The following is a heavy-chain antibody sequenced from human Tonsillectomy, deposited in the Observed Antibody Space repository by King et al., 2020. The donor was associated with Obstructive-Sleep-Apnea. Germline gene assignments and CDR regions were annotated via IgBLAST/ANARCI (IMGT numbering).Heavy chain of an antibody. CDR1: GFPFSNAW. Sequence: VQLVESGGGLVKPGGSLRLSCAASGFPFSNAWMSWVRQAPGKGVEWVGRIKSKTNGGTTDYAAPVKGRITISRDDSKNTLYLQMNSLKIEDTAIYYCSTEDDWGQGTLVTVSS. CDR2: IKSKTNGGTT. V-gene: IGHV3-15*01. CDR3: STEDD. J-gene: IGHJ4*02.